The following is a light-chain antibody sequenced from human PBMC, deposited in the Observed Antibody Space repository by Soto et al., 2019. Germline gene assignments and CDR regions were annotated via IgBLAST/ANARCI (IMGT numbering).Light chain of an antibody. J-gene: IGKJ1*01. CDR1: QSISNN. CDR3: QQYNNRPPWT. V-gene: IGKV3-15*01. CDR2: GAS. Sequence: EIVMTQSPATLSVSPGERATLSCRASQSISNNLAWYHQRPGQAPRLLIYGASTRATGIPARFSGSGSGTEFTLTISSLQSEDFAVYYCQQYNNRPPWTFGQGTKVEIK.